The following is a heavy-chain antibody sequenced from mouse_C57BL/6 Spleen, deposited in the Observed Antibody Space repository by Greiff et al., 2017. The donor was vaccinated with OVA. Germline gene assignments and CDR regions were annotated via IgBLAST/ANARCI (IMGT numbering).Heavy chain of an antibody. CDR2: ISSGSSTI. Sequence: EVQRVESGGGLVKPGGSLKLSCAASGFTFSDYGMHWVRQAPEKGLEWVAYISSGSSTIYYADTVKGRFTISRDNAKNTLFLQMTSLRSEDTAMYYCARRDSYYYGSSYSYWYFDVWGTGTTVTVSS. CDR3: ARRDSYYYGSSYSYWYFDV. J-gene: IGHJ1*03. V-gene: IGHV5-17*01. D-gene: IGHD1-1*01. CDR1: GFTFSDYG.